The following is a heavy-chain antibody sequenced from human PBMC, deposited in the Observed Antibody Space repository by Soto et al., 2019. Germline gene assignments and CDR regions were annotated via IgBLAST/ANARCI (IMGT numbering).Heavy chain of an antibody. CDR2: ITPYNDKT. Sequence: QVQLVQSGTEVKKPGASVKVSCKASGYTFTTYGISWVRQAPGQGLEWMGWITPYNDKTIYAQELQGRVTLTTDTSTNTAYMELRSLRSDDTAVYYCARDKGVGGHIPIFVVVSGMFDYWGQGTLVAVSS. CDR3: ARDKGVGGHIPIFVVVSGMFDY. CDR1: GYTFTTYG. J-gene: IGHJ4*02. D-gene: IGHD3-3*01. V-gene: IGHV1-18*01.